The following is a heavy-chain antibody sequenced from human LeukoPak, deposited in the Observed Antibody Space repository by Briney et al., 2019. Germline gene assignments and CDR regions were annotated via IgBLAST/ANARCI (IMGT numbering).Heavy chain of an antibody. CDR1: GYTFTSYN. D-gene: IGHD3-3*01. CDR2: MNPNSGNT. V-gene: IGHV1-8*01. J-gene: IGHJ6*03. Sequence: ASVKVSCKASGYTFTSYNINWVRQATGQGLEWMGWMNPNSGNTGYAQKFQGRVIMTRNTSISTAYMELSSLRSEDTAVYYCAREGSNYNFWRGYYFNYYYYYMDVWGKGTTVTVSS. CDR3: AREGSNYNFWRGYYFNYYYYYMDV.